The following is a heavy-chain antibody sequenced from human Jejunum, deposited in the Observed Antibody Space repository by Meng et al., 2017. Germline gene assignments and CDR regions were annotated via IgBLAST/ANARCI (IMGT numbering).Heavy chain of an antibody. D-gene: IGHD1-26*01. Sequence: VPLQEVGPGLLTPSGTLALTCAASGGSISTSDWWSWVRQPPGKGLEWIGEIHHSGSTNYNPSLKRRVTISVDKSKNQFSLKLNSVTAADTAVYYCAREWSGSYRHFDYWGQGTLVTVSS. J-gene: IGHJ4*02. CDR2: IHHSGST. V-gene: IGHV4-4*02. CDR3: AREWSGSYRHFDY. CDR1: GGSISTSDW.